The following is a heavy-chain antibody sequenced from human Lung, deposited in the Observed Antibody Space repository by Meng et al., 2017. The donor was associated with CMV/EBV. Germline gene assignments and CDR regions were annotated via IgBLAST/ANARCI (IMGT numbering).Heavy chain of an antibody. J-gene: IGHJ6*02. CDR2: IYSGDDST. D-gene: IGHD1-26*01. V-gene: IGHV3-23*03. CDR3: AKGKWGGYYYYYVMDV. CDR1: GFTFSTFA. Sequence: GESXKISCAASGFTFSTFAMSWVRQAPGKGLQWVSVIYSGDDSTYYADSVKGRFTISRDNSKNMLYLQMNSLRAEDSAVYFCAKGKWGGYYYYYVMDVWGRGXTVTVSS.